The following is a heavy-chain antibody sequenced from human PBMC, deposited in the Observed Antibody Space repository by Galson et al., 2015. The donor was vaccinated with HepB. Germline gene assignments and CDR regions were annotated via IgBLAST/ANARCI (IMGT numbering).Heavy chain of an antibody. CDR3: ARGEDFGSGPKGMDV. J-gene: IGHJ6*02. CDR1: GFTFSSYG. D-gene: IGHD3-3*01. CDR2: IWYDGSNK. Sequence: SLRLSCAASGFTFSSYGMHWVRQAPGKGLEWVAVIWYDGSNKYYADSVKGRFTISRDNSKNTLYLQMNSLRAEDTAVYYCARGEDFGSGPKGMDVWGQGTTVTVSS. V-gene: IGHV3-33*01.